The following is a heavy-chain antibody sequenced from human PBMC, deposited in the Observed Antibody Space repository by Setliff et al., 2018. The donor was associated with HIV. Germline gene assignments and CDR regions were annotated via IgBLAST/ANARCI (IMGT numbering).Heavy chain of an antibody. CDR2: IYYSGST. D-gene: IGHD5-18*01. V-gene: IGHV4-39*01. J-gene: IGHJ4*02. CDR1: GGSISSSSYY. CDR3: ARRVSPTWNSYGYGEFDY. Sequence: SETLSLTCTVSGGSISSSSYYWGWIRQPPGKGLEWIGSIYYSGSTYYNPSLKSRVTISVDTSKNQFSLKLSSVTAADTAVYYCARRVSPTWNSYGYGEFDYWGQGTLVTVSS.